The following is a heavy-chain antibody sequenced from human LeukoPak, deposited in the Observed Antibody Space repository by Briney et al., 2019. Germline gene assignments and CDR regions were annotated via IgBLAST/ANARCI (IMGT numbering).Heavy chain of an antibody. V-gene: IGHV1-3*01. CDR2: VNCGNGHT. CDR3: ARGLWSGSGWYYLDH. D-gene: IGHD6-19*01. Sequence: GASVKVSCKASGYTFTNYAIHWVRQAPGQSLEWMGWVNCGNGHTKYSQKFQGRFTLTRDTSASTAYMELSSLRAGDTTVYYCARGLWSGSGWYYLDHWGQGIVVTVSS. CDR1: GYTFTNYA. J-gene: IGHJ4*02.